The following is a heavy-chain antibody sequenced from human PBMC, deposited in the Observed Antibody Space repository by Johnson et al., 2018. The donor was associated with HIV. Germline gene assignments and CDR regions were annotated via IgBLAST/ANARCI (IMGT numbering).Heavy chain of an antibody. Sequence: QVQLVESGGGLVQPGGSLRLSCAASGFTFSSYGMHWVRQAPGKGLEWVAVIWYDGSNKYYADSVKGRFTISRDNSKNTLYMQMNSLRAEDTAVYYCAKVINPSRVDTAMVTVLDAFDIWGQGTMVTVSS. J-gene: IGHJ3*02. D-gene: IGHD5-18*01. CDR1: GFTFSSYG. CDR2: IWYDGSNK. CDR3: AKVINPSRVDTAMVTVLDAFDI. V-gene: IGHV3-33*06.